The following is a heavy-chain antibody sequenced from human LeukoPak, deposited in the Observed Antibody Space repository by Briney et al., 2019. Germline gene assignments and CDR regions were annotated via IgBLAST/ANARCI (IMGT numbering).Heavy chain of an antibody. D-gene: IGHD2-2*01. V-gene: IGHV3-11*04. CDR2: ISSSGSSI. CDR3: ARDLLIGTCSSTSCYALGALDY. CDR1: GFTVSSNY. Sequence: PGGSLRLSCAASGFTVSSNYMSWVRQAPGKGLEWVSYISSSGSSIYYADSVKGRFTISRDNAKNSLYLQMNSLRAEDTAVYCCARDLLIGTCSSTSCYALGALDYWGQGTLVTVSS. J-gene: IGHJ4*02.